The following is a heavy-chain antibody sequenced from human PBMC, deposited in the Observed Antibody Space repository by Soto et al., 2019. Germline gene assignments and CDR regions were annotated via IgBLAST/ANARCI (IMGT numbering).Heavy chain of an antibody. V-gene: IGHV2-70*04. Sequence: ESGTTLVTPTQTLTLTCTFSGFSLSTSGMRVSWIRQPPGKALGWLARQEWDDHTSYRTSLRPSLPISKDTSKTQGVLTMTNMDPVDTAPYYCARNYDSSGYRGYWGQGTLVTVPS. CDR3: ARNYDSSGYRGY. D-gene: IGHD3-22*01. J-gene: IGHJ4*02. CDR2: QEWDDHT. CDR1: GFSLSTSGMR.